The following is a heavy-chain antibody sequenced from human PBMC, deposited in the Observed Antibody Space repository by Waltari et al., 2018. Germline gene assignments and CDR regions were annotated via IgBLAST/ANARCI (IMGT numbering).Heavy chain of an antibody. Sequence: QVQLVQSGAEVKKPAASVQVSCKASGYTFTSYGISWVRQATGQALERMGWIIAYNGNTNYEQKLQCRVTMTTDTSTSTAYMELRSLRSDDTAVYYCARDRGDIVVVVAVSDAFDIWGQGTMVTVSS. CDR1: GYTFTSYG. V-gene: IGHV1-18*01. CDR2: IIAYNGNT. CDR3: ARDRGDIVVVVAVSDAFDI. D-gene: IGHD2-15*01. J-gene: IGHJ3*02.